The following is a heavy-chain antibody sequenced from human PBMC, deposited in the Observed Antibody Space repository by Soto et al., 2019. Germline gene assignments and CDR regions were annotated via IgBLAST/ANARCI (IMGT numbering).Heavy chain of an antibody. CDR3: ATDNIAYYYDSSGYYFDP. J-gene: IGHJ5*02. V-gene: IGHV1-24*01. Sequence: VKGACKVSGYALTELAMHCVRHAPGKGLEWMGGFDPEDGETIYAQKFQGRVTMTEDTSTDTAYMELSRLRSEDTAVYYCATDNIAYYYDSSGYYFDPWGQGTMVTVSS. CDR2: FDPEDGET. D-gene: IGHD3-22*01. CDR1: GYALTELA.